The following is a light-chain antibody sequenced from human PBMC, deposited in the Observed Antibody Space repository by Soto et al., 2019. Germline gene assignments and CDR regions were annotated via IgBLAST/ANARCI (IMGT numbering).Light chain of an antibody. CDR1: QDINNY. Sequence: DIQMTQSPSSLSASVGDRVTITCQASQDINNYLNWYQQKAGKAPKLLIYEASNLETGVPSRFSGSGSGTHFTFTISSLQPEDIATYYCQQYDNFPPIAFGQGTRLEIK. CDR2: EAS. J-gene: IGKJ5*01. CDR3: QQYDNFPPIA. V-gene: IGKV1-33*01.